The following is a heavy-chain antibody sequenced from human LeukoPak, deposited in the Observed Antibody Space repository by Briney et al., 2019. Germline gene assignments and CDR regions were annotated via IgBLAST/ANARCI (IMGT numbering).Heavy chain of an antibody. CDR1: GYTFTSYT. CDR3: ASEQLGDAFDI. CDR2: IIPIFGTA. D-gene: IGHD6-6*01. V-gene: IGHV1-69*13. J-gene: IGHJ3*02. Sequence: ASVKVSCKASGYTFTSYTMHWVRQAPGQGLEWMGGIIPIFGTANYAQKFQGRVTITADESTSTAYMELSSLRSEDTAVYYCASEQLGDAFDIWGQGTMVTVSS.